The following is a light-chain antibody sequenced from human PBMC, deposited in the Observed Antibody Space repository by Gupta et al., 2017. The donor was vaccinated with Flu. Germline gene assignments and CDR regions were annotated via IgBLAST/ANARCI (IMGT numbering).Light chain of an antibody. CDR2: EVS. V-gene: IGLV2-23*02. CDR3: CSYAGSNTWV. CDR1: SSDVGSYNR. J-gene: IGLJ3*02. Sequence: SITISCTGTSSDVGSYNRVSWYQQHPDKAPKLMIYEVSKRPAGVSNRFSGSTSGNTASLTISGLQAEDEADYYCCSYAGSNTWVFGGGTKLTVL.